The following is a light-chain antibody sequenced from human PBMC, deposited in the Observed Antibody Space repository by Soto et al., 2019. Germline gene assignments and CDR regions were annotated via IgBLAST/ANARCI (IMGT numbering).Light chain of an antibody. CDR3: QQYDNLPYT. Sequence: DIQMTQSPSSLSASVGDRVTITCQASQDISNYLNWYQQKPGKAPKLLIYDASNLETGVPSRFSGSGSGRDFTFTISSLQPEDIVTYYCQQYDNLPYTFGQGTKLEIK. CDR2: DAS. J-gene: IGKJ2*01. V-gene: IGKV1-33*01. CDR1: QDISNY.